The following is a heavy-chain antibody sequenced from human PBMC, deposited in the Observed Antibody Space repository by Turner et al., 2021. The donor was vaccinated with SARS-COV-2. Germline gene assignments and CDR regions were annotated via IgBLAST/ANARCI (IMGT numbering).Heavy chain of an antibody. Sequence: QLHPPVSPPGLVKPSETLSVTSTVSGGSISSSSYYWGWIRQPPGKGLEWIGSIYYSGSTYYDPSLKSRVTISVDTSKSQFSRKLSSVTAADTAVYYCATLVARQLVKAGWYFVLWGRGTLVAVSS. V-gene: IGHV4-39*01. CDR3: ATLVARQLVKAGWYFVL. CDR2: IYYSGST. J-gene: IGHJ2*01. D-gene: IGHD6-13*01. CDR1: GGSISSSSYY.